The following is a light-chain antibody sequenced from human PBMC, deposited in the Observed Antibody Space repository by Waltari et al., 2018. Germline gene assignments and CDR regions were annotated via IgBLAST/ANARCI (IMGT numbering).Light chain of an antibody. V-gene: IGLV2-14*01. CDR3: SSYTSSSTGI. CDR2: EVY. CDR1: SSDIGGYNF. Sequence: QSALTQPASVSGSPGQSITISCPGTSSDIGGYNFVSWYQQHPGNVPKLIIYEVYNRPSGVSYRFSGSKSGNTASLTISGLQAEDEADYYCSSYTSSSTGIFGGGTKLTVL. J-gene: IGLJ2*01.